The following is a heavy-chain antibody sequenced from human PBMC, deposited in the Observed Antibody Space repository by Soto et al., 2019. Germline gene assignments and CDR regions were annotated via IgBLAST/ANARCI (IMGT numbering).Heavy chain of an antibody. CDR2: IRSKANSYAT. CDR1: GFTFSGSA. Sequence: EVQLVESGGGLVQPGGSLKLSCAASGFTFSGSAMHWVRQASGKGLEWVGRIRSKANSYATAYAASVKGRFTISRDDSKNTAYLKMNSLKTEDTAVYYCTRLRGVIAARRSTPTEGPVYYGMDVWGQGTTVTVSS. CDR3: TRLRGVIAARRSTPTEGPVYYGMDV. V-gene: IGHV3-73*02. J-gene: IGHJ6*02. D-gene: IGHD6-6*01.